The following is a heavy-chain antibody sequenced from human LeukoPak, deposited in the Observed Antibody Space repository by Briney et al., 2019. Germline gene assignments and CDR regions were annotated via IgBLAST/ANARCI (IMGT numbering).Heavy chain of an antibody. CDR1: GGSFSGYY. CDR3: ARGHNRTGWGQGYCSSTSCPTFDY. J-gene: IGHJ4*02. V-gene: IGHV4-34*01. Sequence: MPSETLSLTCAVYGGSFSGYYWSWIRQPPGKGLEWIGEINHSGSTNYNPSLKSQVTISVDTSKNQFSLKLSSVTAADTAVYYCARGHNRTGWGQGYCSSTSCPTFDYWGQGTLVTVSS. D-gene: IGHD2-2*01. CDR2: INHSGST.